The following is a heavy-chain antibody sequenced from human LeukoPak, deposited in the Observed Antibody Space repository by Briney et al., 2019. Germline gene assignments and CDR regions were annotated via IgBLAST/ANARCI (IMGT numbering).Heavy chain of an antibody. CDR1: GYTFTSYD. CDR2: MNPNGGNT. Sequence: SSVKVSCKASGYTFTSYDINSVRQATGQGLEWMGWMNPNGGNTGYAQKFQGRVTITRNTSISTAYMELSSLRSEDTAVYYCARGGLKKGNYYYYMDVWGKATTVPASS. J-gene: IGHJ6*03. V-gene: IGHV1-8*03. CDR3: ARGGLKKGNYYYYMDV. D-gene: IGHD3-10*01.